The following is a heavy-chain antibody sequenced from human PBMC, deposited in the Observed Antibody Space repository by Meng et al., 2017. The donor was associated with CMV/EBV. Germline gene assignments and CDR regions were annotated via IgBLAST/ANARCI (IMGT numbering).Heavy chain of an antibody. D-gene: IGHD1-26*01. CDR2: IYHSGST. Sequence: GSLRLSCAVSGGSISSGNWWSWVRQPPGKGLEWIGEIYHSGSTNYNPSLKSRVTISVDKSKNQFSLKLSFVTAADTAVYYCAILIVGATIGTFDYWGQGTLVTVSS. CDR1: GGSISSGNW. CDR3: AILIVGATIGTFDY. J-gene: IGHJ4*02. V-gene: IGHV4-4*02.